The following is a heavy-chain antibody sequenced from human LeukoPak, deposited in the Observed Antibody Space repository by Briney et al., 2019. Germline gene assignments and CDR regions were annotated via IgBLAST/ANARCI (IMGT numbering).Heavy chain of an antibody. V-gene: IGHV4-30-4*08. J-gene: IGHJ4*02. CDR3: ASRFLEWPSFDY. Sequence: SETLSLTCTVSGGSISSGDYYWSWIRQPPGKGLEWIGYIYYSGSTYYNPSLKSRVTISVDTSKNQFSLKLSSVTAADTAVYYCASRFLEWPSFDYWGQGTLVTVSS. CDR1: GGSISSGDYY. D-gene: IGHD3-3*01. CDR2: IYYSGST.